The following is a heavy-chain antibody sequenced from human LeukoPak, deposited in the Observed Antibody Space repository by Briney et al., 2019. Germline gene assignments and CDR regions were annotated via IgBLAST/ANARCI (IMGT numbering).Heavy chain of an antibody. D-gene: IGHD5-18*01. CDR1: GFTFDDYA. Sequence: PGGSLRLSCAASGFTFDDYAMHWVRQGPGKGLEWVSLISGDGGITYYADSVKGRFTISRDNSKNSLHLQMNSLRTEETALYYCAKDIGGYSFATEYWGQGTLVTVSS. CDR3: AKDIGGYSFATEY. J-gene: IGHJ4*02. V-gene: IGHV3-43*02. CDR2: ISGDGGIT.